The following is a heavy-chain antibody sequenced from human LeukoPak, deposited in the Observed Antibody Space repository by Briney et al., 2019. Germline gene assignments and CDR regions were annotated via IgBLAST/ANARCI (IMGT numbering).Heavy chain of an antibody. Sequence: PGGSLRLSCAAAGLTFSDYWMTWVRLAPGKGMEWAANIKQDGSAKYYVDSVQGRFTISRDNAKNSLYLQMNSLRAEDTAIYYCVRQYNSSWLQFFDYWGQGTLVTVSS. J-gene: IGHJ4*02. CDR3: VRQYNSSWLQFFDY. D-gene: IGHD6-13*01. V-gene: IGHV3-7*04. CDR2: IKQDGSAK. CDR1: GLTFSDYW.